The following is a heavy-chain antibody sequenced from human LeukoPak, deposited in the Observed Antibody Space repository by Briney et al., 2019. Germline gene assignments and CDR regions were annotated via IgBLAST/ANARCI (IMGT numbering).Heavy chain of an antibody. CDR3: ARDTNYYDSSGYYP. CDR2: ISAYNGNT. Sequence: ASVTVSCKASGYTFTSYGISWVRQAPGQGLEWMGWISAYNGNTNYAQKLQGRVTMTTDTSTSTAYMELRSLRSDDTAVYYCARDTNYYDSSGYYPWGQGTLVTVSS. V-gene: IGHV1-18*01. D-gene: IGHD3-22*01. J-gene: IGHJ5*02. CDR1: GYTFTSYG.